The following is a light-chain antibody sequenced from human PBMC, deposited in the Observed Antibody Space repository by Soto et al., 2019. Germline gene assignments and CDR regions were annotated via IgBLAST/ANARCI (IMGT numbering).Light chain of an antibody. J-gene: IGKJ1*01. CDR3: QQYDSWT. V-gene: IGKV3-20*01. Sequence: EIVLTQSPGTLSLSPGERATLSCRASQSFSDPYLAWYQQKPGQAPRLLIYGASSRATGIPDRFSGSGSGTDFTLTIRRLEPEDFSVYYCQQYDSWTFGQGTKVEIK. CDR2: GAS. CDR1: QSFSDPY.